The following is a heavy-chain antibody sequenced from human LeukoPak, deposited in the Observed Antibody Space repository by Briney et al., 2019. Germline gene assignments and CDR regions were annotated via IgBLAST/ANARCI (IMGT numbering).Heavy chain of an antibody. Sequence: GGTLRLSCAASGFTVSSNYMSWVRRAPGKGLEWVSVIYSGGNTYYADSVKGRFTISRDNSKNTLYLQMNSLRAEDAAVYYCTRGGGGSFPHYWGQGTLVTVSS. J-gene: IGHJ4*02. CDR3: TRGGGGSFPHY. CDR2: IYSGGNT. V-gene: IGHV3-53*01. CDR1: GFTVSSNY. D-gene: IGHD2-21*01.